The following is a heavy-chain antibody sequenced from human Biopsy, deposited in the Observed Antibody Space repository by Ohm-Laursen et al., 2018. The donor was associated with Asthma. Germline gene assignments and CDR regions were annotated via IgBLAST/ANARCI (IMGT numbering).Heavy chain of an antibody. CDR2: ILWADYN. V-gene: IGHV2-5*02. D-gene: IGHD3-9*01. CDR3: ALSQDSGFDDHSPSWFDP. Sequence: TQTLTLTCSFSGFSLRTPGVGVGWIRQSPGKALEWLALILWADYNLFRPSLKWSLTITKDPSKNQVVLTMTKMDPVDSGTYYCALSQDSGFDDHSPSWFDPWGQGTLVTVSS. CDR1: GFSLRTPGVG. J-gene: IGHJ5*02.